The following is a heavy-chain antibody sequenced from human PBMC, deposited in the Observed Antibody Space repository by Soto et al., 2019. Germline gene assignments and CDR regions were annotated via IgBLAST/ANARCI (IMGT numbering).Heavy chain of an antibody. V-gene: IGHV4-30-4*01. CDR3: ARASYESSTYYLDY. CDR1: GASISSGDYY. J-gene: IGHJ4*02. Sequence: QVQLQESGPGLVKPSQTLSLTCTVSGASISSGDYYWTWIRQPPGKGLEWIGSIYYTGNTYYNPSLKSRVTISVDTANNQFSLKLSSVTDADTAVYYCARASYESSTYYLDYWGQGTLVTVSS. CDR2: IYYTGNT. D-gene: IGHD3-22*01.